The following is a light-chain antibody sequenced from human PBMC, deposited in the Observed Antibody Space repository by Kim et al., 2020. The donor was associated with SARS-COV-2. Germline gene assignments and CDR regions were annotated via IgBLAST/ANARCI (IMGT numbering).Light chain of an antibody. Sequence: DIQMIQSPSSLSASVGDTVTITCRASQGIRNSLAWYHQKPGKAPILLVYSKSKLETGVPTRFTGSGSEADYTLIINGLQHEDFGTYYCQQNEEMPRPFGQGTKLE. CDR2: SKS. CDR1: QGIRNS. J-gene: IGKJ2*01. V-gene: IGKV1-NL1*01. CDR3: QQNEEMPRP.